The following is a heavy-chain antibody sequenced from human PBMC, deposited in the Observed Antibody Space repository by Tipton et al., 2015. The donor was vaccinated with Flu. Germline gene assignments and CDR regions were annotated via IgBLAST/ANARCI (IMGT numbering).Heavy chain of an antibody. CDR2: INPADSET. D-gene: IGHD2-21*02. CDR3: GRHWSVVTPGDV. Sequence: QLVQSGAEVKKPGESLKISCKGSGYSFTRYWIGWVRQMPGKGLEWMGIINPADSETRYSPSFEGQVTISVDKSITTAYLQWSSLKASDTAMYYCGRHWSVVTPGDVWGQGTPVPVSS. J-gene: IGHJ6*02. CDR1: GYSFTRYW. V-gene: IGHV5-51*01.